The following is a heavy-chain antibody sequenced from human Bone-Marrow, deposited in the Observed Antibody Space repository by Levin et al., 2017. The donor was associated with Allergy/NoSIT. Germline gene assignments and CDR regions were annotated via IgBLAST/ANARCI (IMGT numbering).Heavy chain of an antibody. D-gene: IGHD4-17*01. CDR2: IYHSGST. CDR3: ATYLIDYVGVDY. J-gene: IGHJ4*02. V-gene: IGHV4-4*02. Sequence: KPSETLSLTCAVSGGSINSRNWWTWVRQPPGKGLEWIGQIYHSGSTNYNPSLKSRVTISVDKSKNRFSLKLSSVTAADTAVYYCATYLIDYVGVDYWGQGTLVIVSS. CDR1: GGSINSRNW.